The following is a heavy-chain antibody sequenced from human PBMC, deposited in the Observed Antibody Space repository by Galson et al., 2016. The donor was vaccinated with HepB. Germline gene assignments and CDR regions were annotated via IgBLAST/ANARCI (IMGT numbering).Heavy chain of an antibody. D-gene: IGHD3-9*01. J-gene: IGHJ5*01. CDR2: IHHTGST. CDR3: ARASFDLLTRLGWFDS. Sequence: TLSLTCTVSGDSINHGAYSWNWIRQPPGKGLEWIGYIHHTGSTYYTPSLNSRLTLSVDNSKNQFSLKLNSVTAADTATYYCARASFDLLTRLGWFDSWGQGTLVTVSS. CDR1: GDSINHGAYS. V-gene: IGHV4-30-2*01.